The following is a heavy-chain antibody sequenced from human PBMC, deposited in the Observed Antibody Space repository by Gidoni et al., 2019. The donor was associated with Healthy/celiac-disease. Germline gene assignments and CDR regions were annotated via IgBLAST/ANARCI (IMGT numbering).Heavy chain of an antibody. CDR1: GFPFSSYS. J-gene: IGHJ4*02. Sequence: EVQLVESGGGLVKPGGSLRLSCPASGFPFSSYSMTWVRQAPGKGLEWVSSISSSSSYIYYADSVKGRFTISRDNAKNSLYLQMNSLRAEDTAVYYCARGGITMVRGVTPHFDYWGQGTLVTVSS. CDR3: ARGGITMVRGVTPHFDY. V-gene: IGHV3-21*01. CDR2: ISSSSSYI. D-gene: IGHD3-10*01.